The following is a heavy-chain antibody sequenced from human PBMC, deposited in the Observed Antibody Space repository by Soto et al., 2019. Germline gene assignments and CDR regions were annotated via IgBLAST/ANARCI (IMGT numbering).Heavy chain of an antibody. CDR1: GFSVGGNH. V-gene: IGHV3-53*01. CDR2: IHTSGDT. J-gene: IGHJ4*02. D-gene: IGHD2-8*01. Sequence: PGGSLRRSCAASGFSVGGNHLTWVRHAQGKGLEWVAVIHTSGDTYYADSVQGRFTISRDNSKNTVYLQMNSLRVGDTAMYFCARGVNDDSWGQGTMVTVSS. CDR3: ARGVNDDS.